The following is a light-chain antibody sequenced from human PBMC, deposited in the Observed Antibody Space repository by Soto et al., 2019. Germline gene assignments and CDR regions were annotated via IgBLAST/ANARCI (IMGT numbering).Light chain of an antibody. J-gene: IGKJ5*01. Sequence: DIQMTQSPSSLSASVGDRVTITCQASQNINNYLNWYQQKPGRAPKLLIYDASILEEEVPSRFRGSVTGTDFTFTISRLQPEDIATYYCQQYENLPTFGQGTRLEIK. CDR1: QNINNY. CDR3: QQYENLPT. CDR2: DAS. V-gene: IGKV1-33*01.